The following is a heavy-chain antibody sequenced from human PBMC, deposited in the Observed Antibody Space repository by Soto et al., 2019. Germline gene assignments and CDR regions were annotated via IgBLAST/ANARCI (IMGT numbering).Heavy chain of an antibody. Sequence: PXGSLGLSCAASGFTFSSYGMNWVRQAPGKGLEWVSALSGSGDTTYYADSVRGRFSISRDNSKNTLYLQMSSLRGEDTAVYYCAKGTQFFYYYAMDVWGQGTTVTVSS. CDR3: AKGTQFFYYYAMDV. J-gene: IGHJ6*02. CDR2: LSGSGDTT. CDR1: GFTFSSYG. V-gene: IGHV3-23*01.